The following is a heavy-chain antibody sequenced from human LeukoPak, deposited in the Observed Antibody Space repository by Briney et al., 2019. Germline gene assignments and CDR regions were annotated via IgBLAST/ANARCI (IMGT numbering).Heavy chain of an antibody. V-gene: IGHV3-23*01. CDR2: ISGSGGST. J-gene: IGHJ4*02. CDR1: GFTFSSYA. CDR3: VLVGATTYYFDY. D-gene: IGHD1-26*01. Sequence: GGSLRLSCAASGFTFSSYAMSWGRQAPGKGLGWVSAISGSGGSTYYPDSVKGRFTISRDNPKNTLYLQMNSLRAEDTAVYYCVLVGATTYYFDYWGQGTLVTVSS.